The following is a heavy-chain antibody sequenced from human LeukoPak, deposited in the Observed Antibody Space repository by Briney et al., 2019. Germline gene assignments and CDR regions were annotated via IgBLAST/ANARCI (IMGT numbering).Heavy chain of an antibody. J-gene: IGHJ4*02. CDR3: ARDLHRDGYNWPYFDS. CDR1: GFTFSSYA. V-gene: IGHV3-7*01. CDR2: IKQDGSEK. Sequence: GGSLRLSCAASGFTFSSYAMHWVRQAPGKGLEWVANIKQDGSEKYYVDSVEGRFSISRDNAKNSLHLQMNSLRAEDTAVYYCARDLHRDGYNWPYFDSWGQGTLVTVSS. D-gene: IGHD5-24*01.